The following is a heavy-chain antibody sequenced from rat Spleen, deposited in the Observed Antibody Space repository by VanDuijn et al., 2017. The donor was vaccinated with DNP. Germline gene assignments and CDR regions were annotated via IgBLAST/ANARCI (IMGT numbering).Heavy chain of an antibody. J-gene: IGHJ3*01. CDR3: TREGTALFAY. V-gene: IGHV2S12*01. Sequence: QVQLKESGPGLVQPSQTLSLTCTVSGFSLTSYGVSWVRQPPGKGLEWIAAISSGGSTYYNSALKSRLSISRDTSKNQVFLKMNSLQTEDTAFYFCTREGTALFAYWGQGTLVTVSS. CDR1: GFSLTSYG. D-gene: IGHD1-11*01. CDR2: ISSGGST.